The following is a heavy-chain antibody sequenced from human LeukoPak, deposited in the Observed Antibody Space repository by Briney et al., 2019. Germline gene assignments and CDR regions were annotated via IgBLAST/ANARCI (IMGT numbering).Heavy chain of an antibody. CDR2: IYPGDSDT. CDR3: PRQVYDILTGYQDYFDY. Sequence: GESLNISCKGSGYSFTSYWIGWVRQMPGKGLEWMGIIYPGDSDTRYSPSFQGQVTISADKSISTAYLQWSSLKASDTALYYCPRQVYDILTGYQDYFDYWGQRTLVTVSS. J-gene: IGHJ4*02. D-gene: IGHD3-9*01. CDR1: GYSFTSYW. V-gene: IGHV5-51*01.